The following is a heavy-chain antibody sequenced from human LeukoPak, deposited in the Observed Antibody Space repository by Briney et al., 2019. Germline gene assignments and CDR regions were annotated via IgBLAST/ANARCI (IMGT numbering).Heavy chain of an antibody. CDR2: ISYDGSNK. CDR1: GFTFSTYA. CDR3: ARDITAAGTLDY. D-gene: IGHD6-13*01. J-gene: IGHJ4*02. V-gene: IGHV3-30-3*01. Sequence: GGSLRLSCAASGFTFSTYAMHWVRQAPGKGLEWVAVISYDGSNKYYADSVKGRFTISRDNSKNTLYLQMNSLRAEDTAVYYCARDITAAGTLDYWGQGTLVTVSS.